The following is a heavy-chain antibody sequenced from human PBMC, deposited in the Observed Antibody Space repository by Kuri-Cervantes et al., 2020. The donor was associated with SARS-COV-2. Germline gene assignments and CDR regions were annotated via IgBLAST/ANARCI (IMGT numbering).Heavy chain of an antibody. CDR3: GRGTSWAGNDYYYSDV. V-gene: IGHV4-30-2*01. CDR2: IYHSGST. J-gene: IGHJ6*03. Sequence: SETLSLTCTVSGASISSGCNYWNWIRQPPGKGLEWIGHIYHSGSTEYNPFLKSRVIMSVDRSKNHFSLRLSSVTAADTAVYYCGRGTSWAGNDYYYSDVWGKGTTVTVSS. CDR1: GASISSGCNY. D-gene: IGHD3-16*01.